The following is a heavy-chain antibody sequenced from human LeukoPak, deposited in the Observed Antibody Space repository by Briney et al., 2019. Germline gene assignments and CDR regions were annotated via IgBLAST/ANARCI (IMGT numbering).Heavy chain of an antibody. CDR1: GGTFSSYA. CDR2: IIPIFGTA. V-gene: IGHV1-69*13. Sequence: GASVKVSCKASGGTFSSYAISWVRQAPGQGLEWMGGIIPIFGTANYAQKFQGRVTITADESTSTAYMELSSLRSEDTAVYYCASGYSSSSSYYYYYMDVWGKGTTVTVSS. J-gene: IGHJ6*03. D-gene: IGHD6-6*01. CDR3: ASGYSSSSSYYYYYMDV.